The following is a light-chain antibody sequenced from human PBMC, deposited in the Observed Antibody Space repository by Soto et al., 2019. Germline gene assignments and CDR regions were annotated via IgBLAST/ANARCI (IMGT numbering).Light chain of an antibody. Sequence: EIVVTQSPGTLSLSPGERATLSCRASQSISNNYFAWYQQRPGQAPRLLIYGVSTRATGIADRFSGSGSGADFALTISRLEPEDFAMYYWQQYAAFGQGTRVET. CDR1: QSISNNY. CDR2: GVS. J-gene: IGKJ1*01. V-gene: IGKV3-20*01. CDR3: QQYAA.